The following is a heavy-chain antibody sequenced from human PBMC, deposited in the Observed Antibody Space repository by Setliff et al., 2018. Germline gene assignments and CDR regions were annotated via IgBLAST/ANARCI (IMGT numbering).Heavy chain of an antibody. CDR2: ISSSSGYI. D-gene: IGHD4-17*01. CDR1: GFTFSSYS. V-gene: IGHV3-21*01. Sequence: PGGSLRLSCEASGFTFSSYSMNWVRQAPGKGLEWVSSISSSSGYIYYADSVKGRFTISRDNARNSLYLQMNSLRAEDTAVYYCATSDYGDYFIADVWGKGTTVTVSS. J-gene: IGHJ6*04. CDR3: ATSDYGDYFIADV.